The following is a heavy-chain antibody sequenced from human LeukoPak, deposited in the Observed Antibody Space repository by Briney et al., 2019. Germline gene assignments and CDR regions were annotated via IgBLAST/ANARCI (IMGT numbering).Heavy chain of an antibody. CDR2: IPYDGSNK. D-gene: IGHD6-13*01. V-gene: IGHV3-30*04. CDR3: ARAKYSSSWFDP. CDR1: GFTFSSYA. Sequence: GGSLRPSCAASGFTFSSYAMHWVRQAPGKGLEWVAVIPYDGSNKYYADSVKGRFTISRDNSRNTLYLQMNSLRAEDTAVYYCARAKYSSSWFDPWGQGTLVTVSS. J-gene: IGHJ5*02.